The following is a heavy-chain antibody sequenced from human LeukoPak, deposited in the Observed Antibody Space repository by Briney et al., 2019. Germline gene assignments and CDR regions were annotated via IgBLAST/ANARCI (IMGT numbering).Heavy chain of an antibody. CDR3: VREYYYDSSGYYYPFY. CDR2: ISSNGGST. Sequence: GGSLRLSCAASGFTFSSYAMHWVRQAPGKGLEYVSAISSNGGSTYYADSVKGRFTISRDNSKNTLYLQMNSLRAEDTAVYYCVREYYYDSSGYYYPFYWGQGTLVTVSS. CDR1: GFTFSSYA. V-gene: IGHV3-64*04. J-gene: IGHJ4*02. D-gene: IGHD3-22*01.